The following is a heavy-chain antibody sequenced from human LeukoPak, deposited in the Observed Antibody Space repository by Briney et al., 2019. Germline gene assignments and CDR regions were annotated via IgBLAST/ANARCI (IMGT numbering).Heavy chain of an antibody. D-gene: IGHD6-13*01. V-gene: IGHV2-70*01. Sequence: ESGPTLVNPTQTLTLTCTFSGFSLSTSGMCVSWIRQPPGKALEWLALIDWDDDKYYSTSLKTRLTISKDTSKNQVVLTMTNVDPVDTATYYCARIRAGIAAGAFDYWGQGTLVTVSS. CDR1: GFSLSTSGMC. CDR3: ARIRAGIAAGAFDY. CDR2: IDWDDDK. J-gene: IGHJ4*02.